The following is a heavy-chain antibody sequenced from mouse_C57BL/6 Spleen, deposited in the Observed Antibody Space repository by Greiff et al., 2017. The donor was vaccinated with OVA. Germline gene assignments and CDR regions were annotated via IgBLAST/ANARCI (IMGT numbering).Heavy chain of an antibody. CDR1: GYTFTSYW. CDR3: ARGGINQGYFDY. CDR2: INPSSGYT. J-gene: IGHJ2*01. D-gene: IGHD6-1*01. Sequence: QVQLQQSGAELAKPGASVKLSCKASGYTFTSYWMHWVKQRPGQGLEWIGYINPSSGYTNYNQKFKGKATLTVDTSSSTAYMQLSSLTSEDSAVYYCARGGINQGYFDYWGQGTTLTVSS. V-gene: IGHV1-7*01.